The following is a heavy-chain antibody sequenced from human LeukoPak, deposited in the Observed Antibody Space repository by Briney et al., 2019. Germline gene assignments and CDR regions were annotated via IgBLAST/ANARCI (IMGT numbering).Heavy chain of an antibody. Sequence: ASVKVSCKASGYTFTGYYIHWVRQAPGQGLEWMGWINPNSGGTNYAQKFQGRVTMTRDTSISTAYMELSRLRSDDTAVYYCARDNLDDYVWGSYRSRTPYYYYMDVWGKGTTVTVSS. D-gene: IGHD3-16*02. V-gene: IGHV1-2*02. CDR1: GYTFTGYY. CDR3: ARDNLDDYVWGSYRSRTPYYYYMDV. CDR2: INPNSGGT. J-gene: IGHJ6*03.